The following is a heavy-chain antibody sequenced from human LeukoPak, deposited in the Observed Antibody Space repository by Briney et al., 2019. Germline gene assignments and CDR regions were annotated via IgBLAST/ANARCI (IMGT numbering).Heavy chain of an antibody. CDR1: GYIFTDYY. V-gene: IGHV1-2*02. CDR2: INPNSGDT. D-gene: IGHD3-9*01. J-gene: IGHJ4*02. CDR3: VKSFYDILTGYYLGDS. Sequence: GASVKVSCTASGYIFTDYYIYWVRQAPGQGLQWMGWINPNSGDTKYARKFQDRVTMTRDTSISTAYMELSSLRSDDTAVYYCVKSFYDILTGYYLGDSWGQGTLVTVSS.